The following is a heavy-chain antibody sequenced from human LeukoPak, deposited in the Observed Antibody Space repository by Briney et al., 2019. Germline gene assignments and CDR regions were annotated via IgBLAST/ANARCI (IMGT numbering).Heavy chain of an antibody. CDR2: INSDGSST. CDR1: GFTFSNYW. Sequence: GGSLRLSCAASGFTFSNYWMHWVRQAPGKGLVWVSRINSDGSSTTYADSVRGRFTISRDNAKNTLYLQMNSLRAEDTAVYYCARSQYGDYAYWGQGTLVTVSS. V-gene: IGHV3-74*01. D-gene: IGHD4-17*01. J-gene: IGHJ4*02. CDR3: ARSQYGDYAY.